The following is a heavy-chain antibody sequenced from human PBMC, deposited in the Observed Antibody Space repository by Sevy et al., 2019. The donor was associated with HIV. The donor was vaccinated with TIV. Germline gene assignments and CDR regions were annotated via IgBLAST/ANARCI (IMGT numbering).Heavy chain of an antibody. Sequence: GGSLRLSCAASGFTFSSYGMHWVRQAPGKGLEWVAVIWYDGSNKYYADSVKGRFTISRDNSKNTLYLQMNSLRAEDTAVDYCARARGDRGYFDYWGQGTLVTVSS. J-gene: IGHJ4*02. CDR1: GFTFSSYG. CDR2: IWYDGSNK. V-gene: IGHV3-33*01. D-gene: IGHD2-21*02. CDR3: ARARGDRGYFDY.